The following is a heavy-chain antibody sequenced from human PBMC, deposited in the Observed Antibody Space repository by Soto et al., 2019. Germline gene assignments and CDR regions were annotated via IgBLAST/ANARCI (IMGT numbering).Heavy chain of an antibody. D-gene: IGHD2-21*02. J-gene: IGHJ4*02. CDR3: ARVRRGSCGGDCYGDFDY. CDR2: IYYSGST. Sequence: SETLSLTCTVSGGSISSGGYYWSWIRQHPGKGLEWIGYIYYSGSTYYNPSLKSRVTISVDTSKNQFSLKLSSVTAADTAVYYCARVRRGSCGGDCYGDFDYWGQGTLVTVSS. V-gene: IGHV4-31*03. CDR1: GGSISSGGYY.